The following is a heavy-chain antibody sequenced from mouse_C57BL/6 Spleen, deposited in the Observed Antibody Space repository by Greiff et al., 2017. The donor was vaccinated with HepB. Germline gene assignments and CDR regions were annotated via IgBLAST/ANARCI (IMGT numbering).Heavy chain of an antibody. CDR3: ARNWEGYYAMDY. Sequence: ESGPGLVKPSQSLSLTCSVTGYSITSGYYWNWIRQFPGNKLEWMGYISYDGSNNYNPSLKNRISITRDTSKNQFFLKLNSVTTEDTATYYCARNWEGYYAMDYWGQGTSVTVSS. CDR1: GYSITSGYY. J-gene: IGHJ4*01. V-gene: IGHV3-6*01. CDR2: ISYDGSN. D-gene: IGHD4-1*01.